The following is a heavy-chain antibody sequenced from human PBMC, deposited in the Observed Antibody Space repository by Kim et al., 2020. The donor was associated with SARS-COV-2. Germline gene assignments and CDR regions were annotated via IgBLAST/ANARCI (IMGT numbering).Heavy chain of an antibody. J-gene: IGHJ5*02. CDR1: GGSFSGYY. V-gene: IGHV4-34*01. D-gene: IGHD3-10*01. Sequence: SETLSLTCAVYGGSFSGYYWSWIRQPPGKGLEWIGEINHSGSTNYNTSLKSRVTISVDTSKNQFSLKLSSVTAADTAVYYCARGLQVLLWFGELLGVGDWFDPWGQGTLVTVSS. CDR2: INHSGST. CDR3: ARGLQVLLWFGELLGVGDWFDP.